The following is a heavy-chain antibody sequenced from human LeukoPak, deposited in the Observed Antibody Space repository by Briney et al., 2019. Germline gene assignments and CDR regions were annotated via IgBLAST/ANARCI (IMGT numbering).Heavy chain of an antibody. CDR2: INAGNGNT. CDR3: ASGGMTTVVTGAFDI. V-gene: IGHV1-3*01. Sequence: GASVKVSCKASGYTFTSYAMHWVRQAPGQRLEWMGWINAGNGNTKYSQKLQGRVTMTTDTSTSTAYMELRSLRSDDTAVYYCASGGMTTVVTGAFDIWGQGTMVTVSS. J-gene: IGHJ3*02. CDR1: GYTFTSYA. D-gene: IGHD4-23*01.